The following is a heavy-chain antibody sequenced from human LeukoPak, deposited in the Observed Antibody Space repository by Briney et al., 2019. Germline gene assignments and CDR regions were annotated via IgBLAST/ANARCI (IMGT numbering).Heavy chain of an antibody. Sequence: PSETLSLTCAVYGGSFSGYYWSWIRQPPGKGLEWIGEINHSGSTNYNPSLKSRVTISVDTSKNQFSLKLSSVTAADTAVYYCARGVPPQPTNWFDPWGQGTLVTVSS. CDR2: INHSGST. V-gene: IGHV4-34*01. D-gene: IGHD5-18*01. CDR3: ARGVPPQPTNWFDP. CDR1: GGSFSGYY. J-gene: IGHJ5*02.